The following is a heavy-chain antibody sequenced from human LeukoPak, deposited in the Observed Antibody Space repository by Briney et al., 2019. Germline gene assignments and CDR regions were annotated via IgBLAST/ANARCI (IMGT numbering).Heavy chain of an antibody. CDR1: GGSISCGGYS. J-gene: IGHJ2*01. D-gene: IGHD6-19*01. Sequence: SETLSLTCAVSGGSISCGGYSWSWIRQPPGNGLEWIGYIYHSGSTYYNPSLKSRVTISVDRSKNQFSLKLSSVTAAATAVYYCARAGPRYFDLWGRGTLVTVSS. V-gene: IGHV4-30-2*01. CDR2: IYHSGST. CDR3: ARAGPRYFDL.